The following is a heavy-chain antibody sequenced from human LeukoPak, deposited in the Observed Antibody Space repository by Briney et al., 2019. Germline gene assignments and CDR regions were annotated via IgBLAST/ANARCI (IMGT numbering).Heavy chain of an antibody. CDR2: ISSGVST. V-gene: IGHV3-23*01. CDR1: GFTFSSSA. CDR3: AKDRYYGSGSVDY. J-gene: IGHJ4*02. Sequence: GGSLRLSCAASGFTFSSSAMSWVRQAPGKGLEWVSVISSGVSTFYADSVKGRFTISRDNSKNTLYLQMNSLRAEDTAVYYCAKDRYYGSGSVDYWGQGTLVTVSS. D-gene: IGHD3-10*01.